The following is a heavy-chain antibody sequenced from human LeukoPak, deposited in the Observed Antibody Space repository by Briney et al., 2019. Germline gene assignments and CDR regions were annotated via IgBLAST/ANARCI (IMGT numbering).Heavy chain of an antibody. CDR1: GYTFTGYY. CDR3: ARGGWIQLWIDTDFDY. CDR2: INPNSGGT. Sequence: ASVKVSCKASGYTFTGYYMHWVRQAPGQGLEWMGWINPNSGGTNYAQKFQGRVTMTRDTSISTAYMELSRLRSDDTAVYYCARGGWIQLWIDTDFDYWGQGTLVTVSS. J-gene: IGHJ4*02. D-gene: IGHD5-18*01. V-gene: IGHV1-2*02.